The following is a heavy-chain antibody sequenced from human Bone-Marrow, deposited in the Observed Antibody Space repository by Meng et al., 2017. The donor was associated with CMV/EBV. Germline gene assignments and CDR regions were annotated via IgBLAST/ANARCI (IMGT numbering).Heavy chain of an antibody. CDR3: AKDLSYYGMDV. J-gene: IGHJ6*02. CDR1: GFTFRSYW. V-gene: IGHV3-33*06. CDR2: IWYDGSNK. Sequence: GESLKISCAVSGFTFRSYWMHWVRQAPGKGLEWVAVIWYDGSNKYYADSVKGRFTISRDNSKNTLYLQMNSLRAEDTAVYYCAKDLSYYGMDVWGQGTTVTFSS.